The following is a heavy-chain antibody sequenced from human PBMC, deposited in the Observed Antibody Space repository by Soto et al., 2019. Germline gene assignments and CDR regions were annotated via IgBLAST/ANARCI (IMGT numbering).Heavy chain of an antibody. CDR1: DGSISSYY. V-gene: IGHV4-59*08. CDR2: IYDSGST. D-gene: IGHD1-26*01. Sequence: QVQLQESDPGLVKPSETLSLTCTVSDGSISSYYWSWLRQPPGKGLEWIGYIYDSGSTLYNPSLKRRVTISVDRPNNQFSLKLRSVTAADTAIYYCAGDIRSGSYRFDYWGQGTLVTVFS. CDR3: AGDIRSGSYRFDY. J-gene: IGHJ4*02.